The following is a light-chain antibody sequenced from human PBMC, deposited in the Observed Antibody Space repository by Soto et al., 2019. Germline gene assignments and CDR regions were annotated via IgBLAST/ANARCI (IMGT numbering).Light chain of an antibody. J-gene: IGKJ1*01. V-gene: IGKV3-15*01. CDR2: GAS. Sequence: EIVMTQSPATLSVSPGERATLSCRASQSVGSNLAWYQQKPGQAPRLLIYGASTRATGIPARFSGSGSGTEFTLTISSLQSEDFAIYFCQQYNNWPPDMTFGPGTKVEIK. CDR1: QSVGSN. CDR3: QQYNNWPPDMT.